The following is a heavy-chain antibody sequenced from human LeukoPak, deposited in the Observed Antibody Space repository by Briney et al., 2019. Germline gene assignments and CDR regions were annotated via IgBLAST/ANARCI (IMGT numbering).Heavy chain of an antibody. J-gene: IGHJ3*02. CDR2: ISSSSSVI. Sequence: GGSLRLSCAASGFTFSSYNMNWVRQAPGKGLEWVSYISSSSSVIYYADSVKGRFTISRDSAKNSLYLQMNSLRAEDTAVYYCARENRRAFDIWGQGTMVTVSS. CDR1: GFTFSSYN. CDR3: ARENRRAFDI. V-gene: IGHV3-21*05.